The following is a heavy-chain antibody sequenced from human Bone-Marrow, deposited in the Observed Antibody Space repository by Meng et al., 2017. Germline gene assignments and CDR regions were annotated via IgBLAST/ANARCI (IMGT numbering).Heavy chain of an antibody. Sequence: QGQLGQCGAEVKKPGAYVKVSCKPSGYNFPDYYIHWVRRAPGQWLEWMGRINPKSGDTHYAQKFQARVTMTGDTSISTAYMELSGLRSDDTAMYYCARDEDISAAGKLFGDYWGQGTLVTVSS. V-gene: IGHV1-2*06. CDR1: GYNFPDYY. D-gene: IGHD6-25*01. J-gene: IGHJ4*02. CDR3: ARDEDISAAGKLFGDY. CDR2: INPKSGDT.